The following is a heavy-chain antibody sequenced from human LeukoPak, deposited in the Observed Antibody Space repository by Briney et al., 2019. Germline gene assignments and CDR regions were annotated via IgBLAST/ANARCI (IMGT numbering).Heavy chain of an antibody. D-gene: IGHD2-2*01. CDR2: ISSSGSTI. Sequence: GGSLRLSCGASGFTFSSYEMNWVRQAPGKGLEWVSYISSSGSTIYYADSVKGRFTISRDNAKNSLYLQMNSLRAEDTAVYYCARDAVGGYFDYWGQGTLATVSS. CDR3: ARDAVGGYFDY. J-gene: IGHJ4*02. V-gene: IGHV3-48*03. CDR1: GFTFSSYE.